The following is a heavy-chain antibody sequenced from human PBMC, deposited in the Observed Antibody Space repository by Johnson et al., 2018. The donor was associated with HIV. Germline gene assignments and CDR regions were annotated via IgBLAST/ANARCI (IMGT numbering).Heavy chain of an antibody. D-gene: IGHD6-19*01. CDR1: GFTFSSYG. Sequence: QMQLVESGGGVVQPGRSLRLSCAASGFTFSSYGMHWVRQAPGKGLEWVAVIWYDGSNKFYADSVKARFTISRYNSKNTLYLQMNSLRAEDTAVFHCARSTIWGSVWFYTHSDGFYFWCQGPTVIVSS. CDR2: IWYDGSNK. CDR3: ARSTIWGSVWFYTHSDGFYF. J-gene: IGHJ6*02. V-gene: IGHV3-33*08.